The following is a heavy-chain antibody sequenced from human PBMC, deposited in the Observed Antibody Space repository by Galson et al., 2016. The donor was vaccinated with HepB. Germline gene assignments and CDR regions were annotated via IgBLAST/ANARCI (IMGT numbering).Heavy chain of an antibody. V-gene: IGHV1-3*01. CDR1: GYTFISYV. J-gene: IGHJ4*02. CDR2: INAGNGNT. Sequence: SVKVSCKASGYTFISYVTQWVRQAPGHRLEWMGWINAGNGNTKYSQKFQGRVIIDRDTSASTAYMELSSLRPEDTAIYYRARSPTGFCSRTKCYGFNYLDRWGQGTPVTVSS. CDR3: ARSPTGFCSRTKCYGFNYLDR. D-gene: IGHD2-2*03.